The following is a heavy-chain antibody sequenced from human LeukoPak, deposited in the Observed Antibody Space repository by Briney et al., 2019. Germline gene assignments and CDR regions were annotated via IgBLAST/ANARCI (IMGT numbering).Heavy chain of an antibody. V-gene: IGHV1-8*01. J-gene: IGHJ5*02. D-gene: IGHD3-3*01. CDR1: GYTFTSYD. CDR2: MNPNSGNT. Sequence: ASVKVSCKASGYTFTSYDINWVRQATGQGLEWMGWMNPNSGNTGYAQKFQGRVTMTRNTSISTAYMELSSLRSEDTAVYYCARGLEGQYYDFWSGYYTANWFDPWGQGTLVTVSS. CDR3: ARGLEGQYYDFWSGYYTANWFDP.